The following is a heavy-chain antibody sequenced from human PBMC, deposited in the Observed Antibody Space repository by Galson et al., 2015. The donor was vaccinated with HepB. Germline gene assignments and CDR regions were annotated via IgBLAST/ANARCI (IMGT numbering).Heavy chain of an antibody. CDR3: AREPLMITFGGVIEYYFDY. CDR1: GGSISSSSYY. D-gene: IGHD3-16*01. V-gene: IGHV4-39*01. CDR2: IYYSGST. Sequence: SETLSLTCTVSGGSISSSSYYWGWIRQPPGKGLEWIGSIYYSGSTYYNPSLKSRVTISVDTSKNQFSLKLSSVTAADTAVYYCAREPLMITFGGVIEYYFDYWGQGTLATVSS. J-gene: IGHJ4*02.